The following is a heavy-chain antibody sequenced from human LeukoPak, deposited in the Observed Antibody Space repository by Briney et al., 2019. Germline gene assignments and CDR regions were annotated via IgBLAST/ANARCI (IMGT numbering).Heavy chain of an antibody. V-gene: IGHV3-21*01. J-gene: IGHJ4*02. CDR3: ARDGLVATGDPFDY. CDR2: ISSSSSYI. D-gene: IGHD5-12*01. Sequence: PGGSLRLSCAASGFTFSSYSMNWVRQAPGKGLEWVSSISSSSSYIYYADSVKGRFTISRDNAMDSLYLQMNSLRAEDTAVYYCARDGLVATGDPFDYWGQGTLVTVSS. CDR1: GFTFSSYS.